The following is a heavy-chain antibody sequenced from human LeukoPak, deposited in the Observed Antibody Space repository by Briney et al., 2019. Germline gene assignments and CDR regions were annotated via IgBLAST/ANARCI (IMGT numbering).Heavy chain of an antibody. D-gene: IGHD1-26*01. J-gene: IGHJ5*02. CDR2: FYHGGST. CDR1: GYSISSGYY. CDR3: ARDGSRWFDP. V-gene: IGHV4-38-2*02. Sequence: SETLSLTCSVSGYSISSGYYWGWIRQPPGKGLEWIGSFYHGGSTYYNPSPKSRVTISVDTSKNQFSLKLISVTAADTAVYYCARDGSRWFDPWGQGTLVTVSS.